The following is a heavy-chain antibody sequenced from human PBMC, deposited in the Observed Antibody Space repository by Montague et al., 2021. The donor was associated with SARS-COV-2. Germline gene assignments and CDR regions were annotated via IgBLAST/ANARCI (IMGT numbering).Heavy chain of an antibody. Sequence: SETLSLTCVVSGDSISTDNWWTWVRLPPGKGLEWVGGIYHTGSTKYKPSLKSRVTISLDTSKNQVSLRLTSVTAADTAFYYCGSDTTAYFRFDYWGRGTLISVSS. J-gene: IGHJ4*02. V-gene: IGHV4-4*02. CDR3: GSDTTAYFRFDY. CDR2: IYHTGST. D-gene: IGHD3-9*01. CDR1: GDSISTDNW.